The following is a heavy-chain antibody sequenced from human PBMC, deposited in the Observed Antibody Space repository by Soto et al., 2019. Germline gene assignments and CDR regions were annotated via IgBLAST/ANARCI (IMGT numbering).Heavy chain of an antibody. CDR2: ISYDGSNK. J-gene: IGHJ4*02. D-gene: IGHD3-22*01. V-gene: IGHV3-30*18. CDR1: GFTFSSYG. Sequence: GGSLRLSCAASGFTFSSYGMHWVRQAPGKGLEWVAVISYDGSNKYYADSVKGRFTISRDNSKNTLYLQMNSLRAEDTAVYYCAKDVADYDSSGFPDYWGQGTLVTVSS. CDR3: AKDVADYDSSGFPDY.